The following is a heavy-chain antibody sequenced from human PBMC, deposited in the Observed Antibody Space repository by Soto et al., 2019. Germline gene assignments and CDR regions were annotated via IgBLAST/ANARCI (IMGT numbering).Heavy chain of an antibody. CDR2: VNAGNDNT. Sequence: ASVKVSCKTSGYTFTNNFIHWVRQAPGQRLEWIGWVNAGNDNTKWSREFQGRLTLTKDTSATTAYMELSSLTPEDTAIYFCAREVPYGYSRFDYWGQGTLVTDS. D-gene: IGHD5-18*01. V-gene: IGHV1-3*01. CDR3: AREVPYGYSRFDY. J-gene: IGHJ4*02. CDR1: GYTFTNNF.